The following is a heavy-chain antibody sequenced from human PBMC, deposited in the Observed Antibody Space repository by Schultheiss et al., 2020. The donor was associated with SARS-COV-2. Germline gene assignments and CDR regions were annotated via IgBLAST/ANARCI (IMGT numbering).Heavy chain of an antibody. CDR2: IYYSGST. CDR3: AGYSGSYSLDYYYGMDV. V-gene: IGHV4-34*01. Sequence: GSLRLSCAVYGGSFSGYYWSWIRQPPGKGLEWIGEIYYSGSTNYNPSLKSRVTISLDTSKNQFSLKLSSVTAADTAVYYCAGYSGSYSLDYYYGMDVWGQGTTVTVSS. J-gene: IGHJ6*02. CDR1: GGSFSGYY. D-gene: IGHD1-26*01.